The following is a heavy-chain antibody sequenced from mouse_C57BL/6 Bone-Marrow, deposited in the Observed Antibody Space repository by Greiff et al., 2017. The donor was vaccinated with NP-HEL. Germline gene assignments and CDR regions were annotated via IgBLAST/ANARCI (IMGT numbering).Heavy chain of an antibody. Sequence: VQLVESGAELARPGASVKLSCKASGYTFTSYGISWVKQRTGQGLEWIGEIYPRSGNTYYNEKFKGKATLTADKSSSTAYMELRSLTSEDSAVYFCARWDYYGSRGAMDYWGQGTSVTVSS. V-gene: IGHV1-81*01. D-gene: IGHD1-1*01. CDR3: ARWDYYGSRGAMDY. CDR1: GYTFTSYG. J-gene: IGHJ4*01. CDR2: IYPRSGNT.